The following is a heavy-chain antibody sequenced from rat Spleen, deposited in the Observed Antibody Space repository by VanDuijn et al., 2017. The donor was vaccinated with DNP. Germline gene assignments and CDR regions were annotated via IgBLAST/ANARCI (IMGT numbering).Heavy chain of an antibody. CDR1: GFTFSDYN. CDR2: IIYDGSRT. D-gene: IGHD1-2*01. J-gene: IGHJ4*01. Sequence: EVQLVESGGGLVQPGRSLKLSCAASGFTFSDYNMAWVRQAPKKGLEWVATIIYDGSRTYYRDSVKGRFTISRDNAKSTLYLQMDSLRSEDTATYYCATQAIAAIGYAMDAWGQGTSVTVSS. CDR3: ATQAIAAIGYAMDA. V-gene: IGHV5S10*01.